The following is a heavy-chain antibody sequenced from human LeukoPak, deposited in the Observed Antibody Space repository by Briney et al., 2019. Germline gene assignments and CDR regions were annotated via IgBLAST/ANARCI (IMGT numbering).Heavy chain of an antibody. V-gene: IGHV1-46*01. D-gene: IGHD6-13*01. Sequence: GASVKVSCKASGYTFTSYYMHWVRHAPGQGLEWMGIIKTSGGSTSYAQKFQGRVTMTRDTSTSTVYMELSSLRSEDTAVYYCARDHRGSSSPGYWGQGTLVTVSS. CDR3: ARDHRGSSSPGY. CDR1: GYTFTSYY. CDR2: IKTSGGST. J-gene: IGHJ4*02.